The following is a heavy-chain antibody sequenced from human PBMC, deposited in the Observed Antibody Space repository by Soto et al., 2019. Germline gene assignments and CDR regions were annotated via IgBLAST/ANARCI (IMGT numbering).Heavy chain of an antibody. CDR2: ISAYNGNT. CDR3: ARDYQEQLADYYYYYGMDV. CDR1: GYTFTSYG. J-gene: IGHJ6*02. V-gene: IGHV1-18*04. Sequence: ASVKVFCKASGYTFTSYGISWVRQAPGQGLEWMGWISAYNGNTNYAQKLQGRVTMTTDTSTSTAYMELRSLRSDDTAVYYCARDYQEQLADYYYYYGMDVWGQGTTVTVSS. D-gene: IGHD6-13*01.